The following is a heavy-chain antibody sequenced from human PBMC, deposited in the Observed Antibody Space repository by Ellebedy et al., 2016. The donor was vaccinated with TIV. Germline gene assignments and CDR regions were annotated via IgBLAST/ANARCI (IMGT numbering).Heavy chain of an antibody. CDR1: GFTFSNYA. Sequence: PGGSLRLSCAASGFTFSNYAMSWVRQAPGKGLQWVAGISGSGGSTYYAESVKGRFTISRDTSTNTVNLQMNSLRVEDTAIYYCAKDLFYDSFGPFDYWGQGTLVTVSS. J-gene: IGHJ4*02. CDR2: ISGSGGST. CDR3: AKDLFYDSFGPFDY. D-gene: IGHD3-22*01. V-gene: IGHV3-23*01.